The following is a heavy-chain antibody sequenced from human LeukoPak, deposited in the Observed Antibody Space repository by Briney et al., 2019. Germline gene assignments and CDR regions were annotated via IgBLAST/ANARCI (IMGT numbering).Heavy chain of an antibody. D-gene: IGHD6-19*01. CDR2: ISSSSSTI. CDR1: GFTFSSYS. CDR3: ARGKYTSGWYPDYFDY. V-gene: IGHV3-48*01. J-gene: IGHJ4*02. Sequence: PGGSLRLSCAASGFTFSSYSMNWVRQAPGKGLEWVSYISSSSSTIYYADSVKGRFTISRDNAKNSLYLQMNSLRAEDTAVFYCARGKYTSGWYPDYFDYWGQGTLVTVSS.